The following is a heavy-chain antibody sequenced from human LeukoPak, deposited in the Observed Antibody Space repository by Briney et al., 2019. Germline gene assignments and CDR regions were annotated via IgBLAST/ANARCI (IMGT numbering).Heavy chain of an antibody. J-gene: IGHJ4*02. CDR1: EFTFNTFT. Sequence: GGSLRLSCAASEFTFNTFTMNWVRQAPGKGLEWISWINTTNFVYYADSVKGRFTISRDDARNSLHLQLNSLRDEDTAVYYCARDLDWSFDYWGQGALVTVSS. V-gene: IGHV3-48*02. D-gene: IGHD3-9*01. CDR3: ARDLDWSFDY. CDR2: INTTNFV.